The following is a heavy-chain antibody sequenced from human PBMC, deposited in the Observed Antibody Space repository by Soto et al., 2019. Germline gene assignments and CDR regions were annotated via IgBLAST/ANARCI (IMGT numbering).Heavy chain of an antibody. CDR2: INPNSGGT. CDR3: ARDAGSYYGYYYYYGMDV. V-gene: IGHV1-2*04. CDR1: GYIFTDSY. D-gene: IGHD3-10*01. Sequence: ASVTVSFKSSGYIFTDSYMHWVRPAPGQELEWMGWINPNSGGTNYAQKFQGWVTMTRDTSISTDYMELSRLRSDDTAVYYCARDAGSYYGYYYYYGMDVWGQGTTVTVSS. J-gene: IGHJ6*02.